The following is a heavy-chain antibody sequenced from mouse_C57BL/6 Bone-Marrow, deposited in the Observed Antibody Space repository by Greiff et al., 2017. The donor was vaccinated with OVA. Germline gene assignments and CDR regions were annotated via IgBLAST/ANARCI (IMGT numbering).Heavy chain of an antibody. CDR1: GYAFSSSW. D-gene: IGHD1-1*01. CDR2: IYPGDGDT. CDR3: ARSPFYYYGSSPYWYFDV. J-gene: IGHJ1*03. V-gene: IGHV1-82*01. Sequence: VKLVESGPELVKPGASVKISCKASGYAFSSSWMNWVKQRPGKGLEWIGRIYPGDGDTNYNGKFKGKATLTADKSSSTAYMQLSSLTSEDSAVYFCARSPFYYYGSSPYWYFDVWGTGTTVTVSS.